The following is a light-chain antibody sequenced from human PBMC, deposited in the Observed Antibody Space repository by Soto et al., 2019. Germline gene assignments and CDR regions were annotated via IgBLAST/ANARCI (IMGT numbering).Light chain of an antibody. CDR1: SSDVGSYNL. CDR3: CSYASSSTYV. Sequence: QSALTQPASVSGSPGQSITISCTGTSSDVGSYNLVSWYQQHPGKAPKLMIYEVSKRRSGVSNRFSGSKSGNTASLTISGLQAEDEADYYCCSYASSSTYVFGTGTKLTVL. CDR2: EVS. V-gene: IGLV2-23*02. J-gene: IGLJ1*01.